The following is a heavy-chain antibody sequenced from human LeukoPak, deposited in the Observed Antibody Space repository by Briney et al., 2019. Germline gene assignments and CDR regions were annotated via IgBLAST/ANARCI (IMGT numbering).Heavy chain of an antibody. V-gene: IGHV3-30*03. J-gene: IGHJ3*02. D-gene: IGHD4-17*01. CDR2: ISYDGSNK. CDR1: GFTFSSYG. CDR3: ASAQPDYGVGDAFDI. Sequence: GGSLRLSCAASGFTFSSYGMHWVRQAPGKGLEWVAVISYDGSNKYYADSVKGRFTISRDNSKNTLYLQMNSLRAEDTAVYYCASAQPDYGVGDAFDIWGQGTMVTVSS.